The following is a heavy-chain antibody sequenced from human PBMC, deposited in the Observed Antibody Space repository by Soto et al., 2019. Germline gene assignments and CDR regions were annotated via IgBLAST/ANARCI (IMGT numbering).Heavy chain of an antibody. J-gene: IGHJ4*02. CDR1: CYTFTSYG. CDR2: ISAYNGNT. CDR3: ARVLDIVATILDFDY. D-gene: IGHD5-12*01. Sequence: ASVKVSCKASCYTFTSYGISWVRQAPGQGLEWMGWISAYNGNTNYAQKLQGRVTMTTDTSTSTAYMELRSLRSDDTAVYYCARVLDIVATILDFDYWGQGTLVTVSS. V-gene: IGHV1-18*01.